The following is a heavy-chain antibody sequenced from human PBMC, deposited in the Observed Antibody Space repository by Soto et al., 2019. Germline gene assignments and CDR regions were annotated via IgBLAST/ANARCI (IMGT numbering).Heavy chain of an antibody. Sequence: QVQLVESGGGVVQPGRSLRLSCAASGFTFSSYGMHWVRQAPGKGLEWVAVISYDGSNKYYADSVKGRFTISRDNSKNTLYLQMNSLRAEDTAVYYCAKGLRDVDIWGQGTMVTVSS. J-gene: IGHJ3*02. CDR1: GFTFSSYG. D-gene: IGHD5-12*01. CDR2: ISYDGSNK. CDR3: AKGLRDVDI. V-gene: IGHV3-30*18.